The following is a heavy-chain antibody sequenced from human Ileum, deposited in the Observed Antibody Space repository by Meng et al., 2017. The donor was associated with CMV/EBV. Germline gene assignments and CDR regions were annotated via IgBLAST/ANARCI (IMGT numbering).Heavy chain of an antibody. CDR1: CGSISSGDYY. CDR3: ARRSSGLFDY. CDR2: IYYSGTT. V-gene: IGHV4-30-4*08. D-gene: IGHD6-13*01. J-gene: IGHJ4*02. Sequence: VPLQDAGHGPVKHSLTLSLTCTVSCGSISSGDYYWTWIRQPPGKGLEWIGYIYYSGTTYYNPSLKSRVSISVDTSRNQFSLQLSSVTAADTAVYYCARRSSGLFDYWGQGILVTVSS.